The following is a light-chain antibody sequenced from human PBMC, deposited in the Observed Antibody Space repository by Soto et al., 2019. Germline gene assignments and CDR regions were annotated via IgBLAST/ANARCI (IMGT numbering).Light chain of an antibody. CDR1: QSISSW. CDR2: KAS. V-gene: IGKV1-5*03. Sequence: DIQMTQSPSTLSASVGNRVIITCRASQSISSWLAWYQQKPGKAPNLLIYKASTLKSGVPSRFSGSGSGTEFALTICSLHPDDFATYYCQQYDDASWTFGQGTKVEIK. J-gene: IGKJ1*01. CDR3: QQYDDASWT.